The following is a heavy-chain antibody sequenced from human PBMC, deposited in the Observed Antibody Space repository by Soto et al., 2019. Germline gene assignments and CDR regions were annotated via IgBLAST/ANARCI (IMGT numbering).Heavy chain of an antibody. CDR3: TSGYCSGGSCSRSDY. Sequence: EVQLVESGGGLVQPGGSLKLPCAASGFTLSGSTMHCVRQASGKGLEWVGRIRSKPSSSATAYAASARSRFTISRDDSKNTAYLQMNSVRVEDTAVYYCTSGYCSGGSCSRSDYWGQGTLVTVSS. D-gene: IGHD2-15*01. CDR1: GFTLSGST. CDR2: IRSKPSSSAT. V-gene: IGHV3-73*01. J-gene: IGHJ4*02.